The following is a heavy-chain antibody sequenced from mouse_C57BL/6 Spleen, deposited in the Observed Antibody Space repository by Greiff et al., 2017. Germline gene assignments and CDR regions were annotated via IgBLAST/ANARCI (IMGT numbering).Heavy chain of an antibody. J-gene: IGHJ4*01. CDR1: GFSLTSYG. D-gene: IGHD1-1*01. CDR3: ARLYGGYYAMDY. Sequence: VKLMESGPGLVAPSQSLSITCTVSGFSLTSYGVHWVRQPPGKGLEWLVVIWSDGSTTYNSALKSRLSISKDNSKSQVFLKMNSLQTDDTAMYYCARLYGGYYAMDYWGQGTSVTVSS. CDR2: IWSDGST. V-gene: IGHV2-6*03.